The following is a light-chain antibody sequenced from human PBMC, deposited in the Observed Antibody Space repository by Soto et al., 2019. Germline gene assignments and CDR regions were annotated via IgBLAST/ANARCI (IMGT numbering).Light chain of an antibody. CDR3: QQYNNWPPVT. J-gene: IGKJ4*01. V-gene: IGKV3-15*01. CDR2: GAF. CDR1: QSVNSN. Sequence: EIVMTQSPATLYVSPGERATLSCRASQSVNSNLAWYQQKPGQAPRLLIYGAFTRATGIPARLSGSGSGTEFALTISSLQSEDFAVYYCQQYNNWPPVTFGGGTNVEIK.